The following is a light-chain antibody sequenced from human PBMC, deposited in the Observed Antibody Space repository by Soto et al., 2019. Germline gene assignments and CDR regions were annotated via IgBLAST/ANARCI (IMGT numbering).Light chain of an antibody. J-gene: IGKJ1*01. Sequence: IVLTQSPGTLSLSPGERATLSCRASQSVSSNLAWYQQKPGQAPRLLIYGASTRATGIPARFSGSGSGTEFTLTISSLQSEDFAVYYCQQYNNWPRTTWTFGQGTKVDI. CDR1: QSVSSN. V-gene: IGKV3-15*01. CDR2: GAS. CDR3: QQYNNWPRTTWT.